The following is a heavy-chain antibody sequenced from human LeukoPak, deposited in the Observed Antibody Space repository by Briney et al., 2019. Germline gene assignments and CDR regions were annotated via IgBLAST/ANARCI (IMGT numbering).Heavy chain of an antibody. D-gene: IGHD2-2*01. CDR3: ARGAAGGYCSSTSCHYYYGMDV. CDR1: GYTFTSYY. V-gene: IGHV1-3*01. CDR2: INAGNGNT. J-gene: IGHJ6*02. Sequence: ASVKVSCKASGYTFTSYYMHWVRQAPGQRLEWMGWINAGNGNTKYSQKFQGRVTITRDTSASTAYMELSSLRSEDTAVYYCARGAAGGYCSSTSCHYYYGMDVWGQGTTVTVSS.